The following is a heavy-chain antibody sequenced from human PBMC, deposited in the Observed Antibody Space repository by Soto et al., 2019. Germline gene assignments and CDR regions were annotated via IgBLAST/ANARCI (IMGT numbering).Heavy chain of an antibody. D-gene: IGHD5-18*01. CDR1: GYTFTIYA. V-gene: IGHV7-4-1*01. Sequence: ASVKVSCKASGYTFTIYAMNWVRQAPGQGLEWMGWINTNTGNPTYAQGFTGRFVFSLDTSVSTAYLQICSLKAEDTAVYYCARPQDTAMVSNWFDPWGQGTRVTVSS. CDR3: ARPQDTAMVSNWFDP. J-gene: IGHJ5*02. CDR2: INTNTGNP.